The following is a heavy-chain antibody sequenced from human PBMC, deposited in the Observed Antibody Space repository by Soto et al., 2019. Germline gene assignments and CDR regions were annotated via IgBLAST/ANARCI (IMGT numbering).Heavy chain of an antibody. CDR2: ISSSSSYI. CDR3: ARDRSPCSGGSCYLGIMDY. V-gene: IGHV3-21*01. CDR1: GFTFSSYS. D-gene: IGHD2-15*01. Sequence: EVQLVESGGGLVKPGGSLRLSCAASGFTFSSYSMNWVRQAPGKGLEWVSSISSSSSYIYYADSVKGRFTISRDNAKNSLYLQMNSLRAEDTAVYYYARDRSPCSGGSCYLGIMDYWGQGTLVTVSS. J-gene: IGHJ4*02.